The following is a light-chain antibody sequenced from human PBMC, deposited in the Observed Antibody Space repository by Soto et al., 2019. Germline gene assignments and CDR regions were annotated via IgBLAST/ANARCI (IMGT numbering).Light chain of an antibody. V-gene: IGKV3-15*01. CDR2: GAS. Sequence: EIVMTQSPATLSVSPKGRATLSCRASQSISDTLAWYQQKPGQAPRLLIYGASTRATGFPARFSGSGSGTDFTLTISSLQSEDFAVYYCQQYNNWPWTFGQGTKVDIK. CDR1: QSISDT. CDR3: QQYNNWPWT. J-gene: IGKJ1*01.